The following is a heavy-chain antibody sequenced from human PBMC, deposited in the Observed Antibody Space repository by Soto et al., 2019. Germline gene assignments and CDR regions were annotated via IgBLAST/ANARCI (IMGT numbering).Heavy chain of an antibody. J-gene: IGHJ4*02. D-gene: IGHD2-2*01. CDR2: ISGSGGST. Sequence: GGSLRLSCAASGFTFSSYAMSWVRQAPGKGLEWVSAISGSGGSTYYADSVKGRFTISRDNSKNTLYLQMNSLRAEDTAVYYCAKMEYQLLCCGNLDYWGQGTLVTVSS. CDR3: AKMEYQLLCCGNLDY. V-gene: IGHV3-23*01. CDR1: GFTFSSYA.